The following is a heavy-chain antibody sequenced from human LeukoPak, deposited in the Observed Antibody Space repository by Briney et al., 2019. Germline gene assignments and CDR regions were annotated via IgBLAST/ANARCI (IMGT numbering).Heavy chain of an antibody. CDR1: GESIKSTSNY. J-gene: IGHJ4*02. D-gene: IGHD6-19*01. V-gene: IGHV4-39*01. Sequence: PSETLSLTCSVSGESIKSTSNYWAWVRQPPGKGLEWIGHIYYSNNTYYNSSLKSRVTISDDTSKNQVSLSLRSVTAADTALYFCVRRVAGTFYFDKWGEGSLVSVSS. CDR3: VRRVAGTFYFDK. CDR2: IYYSNNT.